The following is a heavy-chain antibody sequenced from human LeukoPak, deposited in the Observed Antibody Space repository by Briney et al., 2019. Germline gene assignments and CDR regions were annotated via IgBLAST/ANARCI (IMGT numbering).Heavy chain of an antibody. Sequence: ASVKVSCKASGYTFTNYGITWVRQAPGQGLEWMGWISAHDGTRNYALKHEDRVAMTTDTSTSTAYMELRGLRSDDTAVYYCARRSTLYSSGRFYFDYWGQGTLVTVSS. J-gene: IGHJ4*02. CDR1: GYTFTNYG. CDR2: ISAHDGTR. CDR3: ARRSTLYSSGRFYFDY. V-gene: IGHV1-18*01. D-gene: IGHD6-19*01.